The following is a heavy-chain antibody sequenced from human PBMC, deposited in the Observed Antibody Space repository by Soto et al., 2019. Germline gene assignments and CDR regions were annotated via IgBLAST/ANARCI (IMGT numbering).Heavy chain of an antibody. Sequence: SETLSLTCTVSGGSISSSSYYWGWIRQPPGKGLEWIGSLYFSGSTYYNPSLKSRVTISVDTSKNQFSLKLSSVTAADTAVYYCARPYNTHNRLGLNWFDPWGQGTLVTVSS. V-gene: IGHV4-39*01. CDR2: LYFSGST. J-gene: IGHJ5*02. CDR3: ARPYNTHNRLGLNWFDP. CDR1: GGSISSSSYY. D-gene: IGHD1-1*01.